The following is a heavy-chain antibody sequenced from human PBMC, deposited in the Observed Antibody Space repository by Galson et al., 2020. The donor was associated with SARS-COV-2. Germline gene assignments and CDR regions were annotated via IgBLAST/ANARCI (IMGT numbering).Heavy chain of an antibody. CDR1: GGSISSGGYY. Sequence: SETLSLTCTVSGGSISSGGYYWSWIRQHPGKGLEWIGYIYYSGSTYYNPSLKSRVTISVDTSKNQFSLKLSSVTAADTAVYYCARVDYDIVTGYSPGGMDVWGQGTTVTVSS. D-gene: IGHD3-9*01. CDR2: IYYSGST. J-gene: IGHJ6*02. CDR3: ARVDYDIVTGYSPGGMDV. V-gene: IGHV4-31*03.